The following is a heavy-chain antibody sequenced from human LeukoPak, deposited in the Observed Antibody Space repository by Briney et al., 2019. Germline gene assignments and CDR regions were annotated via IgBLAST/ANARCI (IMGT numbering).Heavy chain of an antibody. CDR1: GGSFSGYY. CDR2: INHSGST. D-gene: IGHD6-19*01. Sequence: SETLSLTCAVYGGSFSGYYWSWIRQPPGKGLEWIGEINHSGSTNYNPSLKSRVTISVDTSKNQFSLKLNSVTAADTAVYYCAREPYSSGWYYFDYWGQGTLVTVSS. V-gene: IGHV4-34*01. J-gene: IGHJ4*02. CDR3: AREPYSSGWYYFDY.